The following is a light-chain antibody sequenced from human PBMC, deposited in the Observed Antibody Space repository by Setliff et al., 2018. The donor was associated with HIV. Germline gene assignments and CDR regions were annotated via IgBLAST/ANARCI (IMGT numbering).Light chain of an antibody. J-gene: IGLJ1*01. CDR1: SSNIGSNT. CDR3: SSYTSSTPLYV. Sequence: SVLTQPPSASGTPGQRVTISCSGSSSNIGSNTVTWYQQLPGTAPKLLIYKNDQRPSGVPDRFSGSKSGNTASLTISGLQAEDEADYYCSSYTSSTPLYVFGTGTKVTVL. V-gene: IGLV1-44*01. CDR2: KND.